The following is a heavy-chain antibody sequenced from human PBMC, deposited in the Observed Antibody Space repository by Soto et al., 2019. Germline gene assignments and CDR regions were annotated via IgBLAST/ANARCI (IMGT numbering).Heavy chain of an antibody. D-gene: IGHD2-21*01. CDR1: GGSFSGYY. Sequence: SETLSLTCAVYGGSFSGYYWSWIRQPPGKGLEWIGEINHSGSTNYNPSLKSRVTISVDTSKNQFSLKLSSVTAADTAVYYCARRVVIAILPKGVNAFDIWGQGTMVTVSS. J-gene: IGHJ3*02. V-gene: IGHV4-34*01. CDR3: ARRVVIAILPKGVNAFDI. CDR2: INHSGST.